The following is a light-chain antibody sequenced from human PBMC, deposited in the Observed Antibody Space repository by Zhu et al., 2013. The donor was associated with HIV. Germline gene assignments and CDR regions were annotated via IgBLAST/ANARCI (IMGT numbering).Light chain of an antibody. V-gene: IGKV1-39*01. CDR1: QSISSY. CDR2: AAF. J-gene: IGKJ1*01. Sequence: DIQMTQSPSSLSASVGDRVTITCRASQSISSYLNWYQQKPGKAPKLLIYAAFSLQSGVPSRFSGSGSGTDFTLTVSSLQPEDFATYYCQQSYSHPRTFGQGTKVESK. CDR3: QQSYSHPRT.